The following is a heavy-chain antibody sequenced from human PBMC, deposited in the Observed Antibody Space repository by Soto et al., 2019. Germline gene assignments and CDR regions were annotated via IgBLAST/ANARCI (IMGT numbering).Heavy chain of an antibody. CDR1: GYTFTSYD. J-gene: IGHJ6*02. V-gene: IGHV1-8*01. CDR3: AKDYCSSGTYGMDV. Sequence: ASVKVSCKASGYTFTSYDINWVRQATGQGLEWMGWMNPNSGNTGYAQKFQGRVTMTRNTSISTAYMELSSLRSEDTAVYYCAKDYCSSGTYGMDVWGQGTTVTVSS. D-gene: IGHD3-10*01. CDR2: MNPNSGNT.